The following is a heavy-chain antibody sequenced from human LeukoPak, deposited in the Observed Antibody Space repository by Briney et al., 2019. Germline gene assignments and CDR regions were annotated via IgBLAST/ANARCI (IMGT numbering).Heavy chain of an antibody. CDR2: IKQDGSEK. CDR3: AAAGMDY. D-gene: IGHD6-19*01. Sequence: PGGSLILFCAASGLIFSNYWVTWARQAPGKGLEWVANIKQDGSEKYYVDSVKGRFTISRDNAKKSLYLQMNSLRAEDTAVYYCAAAGMDYWGQGTLVTVSS. J-gene: IGHJ4*02. CDR1: GLIFSNYW. V-gene: IGHV3-7*01.